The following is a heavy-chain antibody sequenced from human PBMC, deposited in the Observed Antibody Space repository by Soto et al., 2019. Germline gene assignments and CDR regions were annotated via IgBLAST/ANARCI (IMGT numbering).Heavy chain of an antibody. CDR2: ISGSGGST. Sequence: GGFLRLSCAASGFTFTIYAMSWVRQAPGKGLEWVSAISGSGGSTYYADSVKGRFTISRDNSKNTLYLQMNSLRAEDTAVYYCGKVAAQRNFDYWGQGTLVTVSS. CDR1: GFTFTIYA. D-gene: IGHD6-25*01. V-gene: IGHV3-23*01. J-gene: IGHJ4*02. CDR3: GKVAAQRNFDY.